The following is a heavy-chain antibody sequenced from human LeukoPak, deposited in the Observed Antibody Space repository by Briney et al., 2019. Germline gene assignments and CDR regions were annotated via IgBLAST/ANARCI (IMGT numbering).Heavy chain of an antibody. CDR2: IFYSGST. J-gene: IGHJ5*02. Sequence: PSETLSLTCTVSGGSISSYYWSWIRQPPGKGLEWIGYIFYSGSTNYNPSLKSRVTISVDTSKNQFSLKLSSVTAADTAVYYCARGELTGRSNWFDPWGQGTLVTVSS. CDR3: ARGELTGRSNWFDP. V-gene: IGHV4-59*01. D-gene: IGHD7-27*01. CDR1: GGSISSYY.